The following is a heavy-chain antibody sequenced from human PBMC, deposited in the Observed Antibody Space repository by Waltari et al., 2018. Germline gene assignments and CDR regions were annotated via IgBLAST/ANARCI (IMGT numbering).Heavy chain of an antibody. CDR1: GFTFSNAW. J-gene: IGHJ4*02. Sequence: EVQVVASGGGLVKPWGSLGVSFSTAGFTFSNAWINWVRQAPGKGLEWVGRIKTKGEGGTTDYAAPVKGRFTISRDDSSNMAYLQMKSLRTEDTAIYYCTPKTNFWGQGTLVTVSS. CDR2: IKTKGEGGTT. CDR3: TPKTNF. V-gene: IGHV3-15*01.